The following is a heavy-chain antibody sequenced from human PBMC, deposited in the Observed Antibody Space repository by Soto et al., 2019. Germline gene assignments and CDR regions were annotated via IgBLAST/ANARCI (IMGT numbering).Heavy chain of an antibody. CDR2: IKQDGSQK. Sequence: EVQLVESGGGLVQPGGSLRLSCAASGFTFSSYWMSWVRQAPGKGLEWVANIKQDGSQKYYVDSVKGRFTISRDNAKNSLYLQVSSLRAEDTAVYYCAGVGVGGTTGGGFDYWGQGTLVTVSS. D-gene: IGHD3-3*01. CDR1: GFTFSSYW. V-gene: IGHV3-7*01. J-gene: IGHJ4*02. CDR3: AGVGVGGTTGGGFDY.